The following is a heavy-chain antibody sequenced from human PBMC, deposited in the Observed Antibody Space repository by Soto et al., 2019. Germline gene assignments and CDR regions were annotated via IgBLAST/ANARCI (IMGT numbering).Heavy chain of an antibody. CDR1: GFTFSSYA. CDR3: AKDSHYDYIWGSYPSPFFDF. V-gene: IGHV3-23*01. CDR2: ISGSGGST. J-gene: IGHJ4*02. Sequence: GGSLRLSCAASGFTFSSYAMSWVRQAPGKGLEWVSAISGSGGSTYYADSVKGRFTISRDNSKNTLYLQMNSLRAEDTAVYYCAKDSHYDYIWGSYPSPFFDFWGQGTLVTVSS. D-gene: IGHD3-16*01.